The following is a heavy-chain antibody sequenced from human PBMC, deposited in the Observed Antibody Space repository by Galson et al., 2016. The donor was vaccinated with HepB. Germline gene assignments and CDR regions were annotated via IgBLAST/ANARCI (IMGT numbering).Heavy chain of an antibody. CDR3: ARRGYISSRAYCSNYYYGMDV. Sequence: QSGAEVKKPGESLKISCKGAGADFINYWIGWVRQKPGKGLEWMGIIFPSDSDIRYNPSFQGQVTISADKSISTAYLQWFSLTASDTAVYFCARRGYISSRAYCSNYYYGMDVWGQGNTVSVSS. J-gene: IGHJ6*02. CDR2: IFPSDSDI. V-gene: IGHV5-51*01. D-gene: IGHD3-22*01. CDR1: GADFINYW.